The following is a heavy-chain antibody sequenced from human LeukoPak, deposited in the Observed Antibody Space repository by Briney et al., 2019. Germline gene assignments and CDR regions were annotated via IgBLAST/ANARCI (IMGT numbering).Heavy chain of an antibody. CDR2: ISTYNGNT. J-gene: IGHJ4*02. D-gene: IGHD1-1*01. Sequence: ASVKVSCKASGYTFTSYGISWVRQAPGQGLEWMGWISTYNGNTNYAQKLQGRVTMTTDTSTSTAYMELSRLRSDDTAVYYCARVRWNWNYIDYWGQGTLVTVSS. CDR1: GYTFTSYG. CDR3: ARVRWNWNYIDY. V-gene: IGHV1-18*01.